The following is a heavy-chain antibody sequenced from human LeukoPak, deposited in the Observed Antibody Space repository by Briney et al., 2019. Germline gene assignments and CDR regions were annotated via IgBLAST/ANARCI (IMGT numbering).Heavy chain of an antibody. D-gene: IGHD1-14*01. J-gene: IGHJ4*02. CDR3: AKTPPSYGR. Sequence: GGSLRLSCAVSGFTFDDYAMHWVRQAPGKGLEWVSLISGDGATTYYADSVKGRFTISRDNSKNSLYLQMNSLRTQDTALYYCAKTPPSYGRWGQGTLVTVSS. CDR1: GFTFDDYA. V-gene: IGHV3-43*02. CDR2: ISGDGATT.